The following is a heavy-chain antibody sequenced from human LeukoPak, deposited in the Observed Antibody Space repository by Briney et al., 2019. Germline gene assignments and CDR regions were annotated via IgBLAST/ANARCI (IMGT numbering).Heavy chain of an antibody. V-gene: IGHV3-23*01. D-gene: IGHD5-24*01. Sequence: GGSLRLPCAASGITFSSHAMSWVRQAPGKGLEWVSLISGSGGHTYYGDSVKGRLTISRDNSTNRLYLQMNSLRPEDTAVYYCAKGGAATMRDGYNYYYYYMEVWGRGTTVTVSS. J-gene: IGHJ6*03. CDR2: ISGSGGHT. CDR3: AKGGAATMRDGYNYYYYYMEV. CDR1: GITFSSHA.